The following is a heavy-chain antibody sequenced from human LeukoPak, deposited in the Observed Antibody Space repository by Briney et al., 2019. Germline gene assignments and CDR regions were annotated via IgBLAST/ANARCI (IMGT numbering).Heavy chain of an antibody. CDR2: ISYDGSNK. CDR3: ARDSLPGIAAAGTFDY. CDR1: GFTFSSYA. V-gene: IGHV3-30*04. Sequence: GGSLRLSCAASGFTFSSYAMHWVRQAPGKGLEWVAVISYDGSNKYYADSVKGRFTISRDNSKNTLYLQMNSLRAEDTAVYHCARDSLPGIAAAGTFDYWGQGTLVTVSS. D-gene: IGHD6-13*01. J-gene: IGHJ4*02.